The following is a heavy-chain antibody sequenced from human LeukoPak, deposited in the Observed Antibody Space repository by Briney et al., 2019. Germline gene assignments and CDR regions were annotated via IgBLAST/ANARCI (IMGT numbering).Heavy chain of an antibody. J-gene: IGHJ4*02. D-gene: IGHD4-17*01. Sequence: PSETLSLTCAVYGGSFSGYYWSWIRQPPGKGLEWIGEINHSGSTNYNPSLKSRVTISVDTSKNQFSLKLTSVTAADTAVYYCARGKTRYGDYVLWYYWGQGTLVTVSS. CDR1: GGSFSGYY. CDR2: INHSGST. CDR3: ARGKTRYGDYVLWYY. V-gene: IGHV4-34*01.